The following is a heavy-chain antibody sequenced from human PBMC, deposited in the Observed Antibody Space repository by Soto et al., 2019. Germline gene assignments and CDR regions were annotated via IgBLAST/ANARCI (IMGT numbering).Heavy chain of an antibody. Sequence: PGGSLRLSCAASGFTFSNAWMNRVLQAQGKGLEWVGGIKSKTDGGTTDYAAPVKGRFTISRDDSKNTLYLQMNSLKTEDTAVYYCTTLLIYDFYLPYYYYGMDVWGQGTTVTVSS. J-gene: IGHJ6*02. D-gene: IGHD3-3*01. CDR2: IKSKTDGGTT. CDR3: TTLLIYDFYLPYYYYGMDV. V-gene: IGHV3-15*07. CDR1: GFTFSNAW.